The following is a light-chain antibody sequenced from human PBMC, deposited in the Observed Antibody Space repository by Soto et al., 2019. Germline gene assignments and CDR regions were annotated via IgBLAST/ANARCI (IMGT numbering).Light chain of an antibody. CDR1: QSISSW. CDR3: LQDDSYPLT. CDR2: KAS. V-gene: IGKV1-5*03. J-gene: IGKJ4*01. Sequence: DIQMTQSPSTLSASVGDRVTITCRASQSISSWLAWYQQKPGKAPNLLIYKASTLESGVPSRFSGSGSKTEFTRSVSSLQPHGFTTYSCLQDDSYPLTVGGGTKVEIK.